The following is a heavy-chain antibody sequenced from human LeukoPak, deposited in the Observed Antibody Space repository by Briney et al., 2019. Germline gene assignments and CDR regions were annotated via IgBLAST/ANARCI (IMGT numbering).Heavy chain of an antibody. CDR2: IYYSGST. CDR1: GASISSYS. J-gene: IGHJ4*02. Sequence: SETLSLTCTVSGASISSYSWSWIRQPPGKGLEWIGYIYYSGSTYYNPSLKSRVTISVDTSKNQFSLKLSSVAAADTAVYYCARGLDYSPYYFDYWGREPWSTSPQ. CDR3: ARGLDYSPYYFDY. D-gene: IGHD4-11*01. V-gene: IGHV4-59*01.